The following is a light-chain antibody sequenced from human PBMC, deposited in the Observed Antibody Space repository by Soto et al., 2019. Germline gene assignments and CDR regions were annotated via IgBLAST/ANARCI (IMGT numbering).Light chain of an antibody. Sequence: EIVLTQSPGTLSLSPGERATLSCRASQSVSSSYLVWYQQKPGQAPRLLIYGASSRATGIPDRFSGSGYGTDFTLTIRRLEPEDFAVYYCQRHTSSPTMYTFGQGTKRGIK. CDR3: QRHTSSPTMYT. V-gene: IGKV3-20*01. CDR1: QSVSSSY. J-gene: IGKJ2*01. CDR2: GAS.